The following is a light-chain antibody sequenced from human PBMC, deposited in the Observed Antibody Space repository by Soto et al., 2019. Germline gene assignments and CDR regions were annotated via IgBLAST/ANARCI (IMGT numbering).Light chain of an antibody. CDR2: GNS. CDR1: SSNIGANYD. V-gene: IGLV1-40*01. CDR3: QSYDSSLRNVI. Sequence: QSALTQPPSVSGAPGQGVTISCTGGSSNIGANYDVHWYQQLPGTAPKVLIYGNSNRPSGVPDRFSGSESGTSASLAITGLQVEDEADYYCQSYDSSLRNVIFGGGTKLTVL. J-gene: IGLJ2*01.